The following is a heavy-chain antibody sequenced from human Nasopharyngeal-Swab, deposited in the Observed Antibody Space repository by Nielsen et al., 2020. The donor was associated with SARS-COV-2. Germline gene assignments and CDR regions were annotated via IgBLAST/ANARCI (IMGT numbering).Heavy chain of an antibody. D-gene: IGHD6-13*01. CDR3: ARAAAGTLSDY. CDR2: INTNTGNP. J-gene: IGHJ4*02. V-gene: IGHV7-4-1*02. CDR1: GYTITSYA. Sequence: ASVKVSCKDSGYTITSYARNWVQQAPGQGLEWMGWINTNTGNPTYAPGFTGRFVFSLDTSVSTAYLQISSLKAEDTDVYYCARAAAGTLSDYWGQGTLVTVSS.